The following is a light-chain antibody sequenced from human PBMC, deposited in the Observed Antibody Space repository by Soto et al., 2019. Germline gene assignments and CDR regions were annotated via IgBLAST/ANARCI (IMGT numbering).Light chain of an antibody. J-gene: IGKJ4*01. CDR2: DAS. V-gene: IGKV1-9*01. CDR3: QQVNVYPST. Sequence: IQLTQSPSSLSASVADRVTITCRASHGISSYLGWYQQKPGKAPNLLIYDASTLHSGVPSRFSGGGSGTDFTLTLSSLQPEDFATYYCQQVNVYPSTFGGGTKVDIK. CDR1: HGISSY.